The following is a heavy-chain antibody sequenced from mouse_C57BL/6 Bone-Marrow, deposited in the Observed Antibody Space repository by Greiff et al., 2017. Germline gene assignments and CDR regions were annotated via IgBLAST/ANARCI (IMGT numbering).Heavy chain of an antibody. CDR3: AGDKFITTVVEYFDV. J-gene: IGHJ1*03. Sequence: VKLQESGPGLVKPSQSLFLTCSITGFPITSGYYWIWIRQSPGKPLEWMGYITHSGETFYNPSLQSPISITRETSKNQFFLQLNSVTTEDTAMYYGAGDKFITTVVEYFDVWGTGTTVTVSS. CDR2: ITHSGET. CDR1: GFPITSGYY. V-gene: IGHV12-3*01. D-gene: IGHD1-1*01.